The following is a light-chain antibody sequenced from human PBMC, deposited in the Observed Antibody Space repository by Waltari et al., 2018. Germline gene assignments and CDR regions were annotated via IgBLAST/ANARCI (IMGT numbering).Light chain of an antibody. J-gene: IGLJ3*02. Sequence: QSVLTQPPSASGTPGQRVTISCSGSSSNIGRNTVNWYQHFPGTAPKLVIYLNDQPPSGVPYRFFGSKSGTSASLAISGLQSDDEAEYSCAVWEDSLSAWLFGGGTKLAVL. CDR2: LND. V-gene: IGLV1-44*01. CDR3: AVWEDSLSAWL. CDR1: SSNIGRNT.